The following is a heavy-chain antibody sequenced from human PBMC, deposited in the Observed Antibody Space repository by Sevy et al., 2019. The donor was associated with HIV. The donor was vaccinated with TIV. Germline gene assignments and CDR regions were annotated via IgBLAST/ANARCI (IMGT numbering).Heavy chain of an antibody. CDR1: GFTFYNYA. CDR2: IFRSGETT. D-gene: IGHD3-22*01. J-gene: IGHJ3*02. Sequence: EGSLRLSCAASGFTFYNYAMNWVRQAPGKGLEWVSTIFRSGETTYYADSVKARFTISRDNSKNTLYLQMNSLRTEDTALYYCAGARYDSSGSFDAFDIWGQGTMVTVSS. V-gene: IGHV3-23*01. CDR3: AGARYDSSGSFDAFDI.